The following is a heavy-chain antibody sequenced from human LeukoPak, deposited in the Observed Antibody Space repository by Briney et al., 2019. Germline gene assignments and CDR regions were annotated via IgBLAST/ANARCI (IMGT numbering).Heavy chain of an antibody. CDR2: ISSSSSYI. CDR3: ARAGEQQLTRGWFDP. D-gene: IGHD6-13*01. V-gene: IGHV3-21*01. J-gene: IGHJ5*02. Sequence: GGSLRLSCAASGFTFGSYSINWVRQAPGKGLEWVSSISSSSSYIYYADSVEGRFTISRDNAKNSLYLQMNSLRAEDTAVYYCARAGEQQLTRGWFDPWGQGTLVTVSS. CDR1: GFTFGSYS.